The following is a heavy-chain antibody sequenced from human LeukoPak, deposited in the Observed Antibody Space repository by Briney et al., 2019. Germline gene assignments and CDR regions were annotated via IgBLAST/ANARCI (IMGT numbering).Heavy chain of an antibody. Sequence: KVSCXASGYTFTGYYIHWVRQAPGQGPEGMGWINPHSGATNYAQNFQGRVTITRDTSIRTAYMELSSLTSDDTAMYYCSRDLLMYYSGSGESTWGQGXXXXVSX. J-gene: IGHJ5*02. CDR3: SRDLLMYYSGSGEST. V-gene: IGHV1-2*02. D-gene: IGHD3-10*01. CDR1: GYTFTGYY. CDR2: INPHSGAT.